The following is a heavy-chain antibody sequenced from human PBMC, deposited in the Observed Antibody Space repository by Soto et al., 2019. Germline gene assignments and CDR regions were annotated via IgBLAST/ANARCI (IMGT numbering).Heavy chain of an antibody. Sequence: QVQLVQSGAEVKRPGASVKVSCKASGYTFTDYYIHWVRQAPGQGLEWMAWMNPNTGGTVYAQEFQGSVTVTRDTSISTAYMEVRGLRSDDTAVYFCAKDTVGGYSFWSGYYSDGLDVWGQGTLVTVS. J-gene: IGHJ3*01. V-gene: IGHV1-2*04. CDR3: AKDTVGGYSFWSGYYSDGLDV. CDR1: GYTFTDYY. D-gene: IGHD3-3*01. CDR2: MNPNTGGT.